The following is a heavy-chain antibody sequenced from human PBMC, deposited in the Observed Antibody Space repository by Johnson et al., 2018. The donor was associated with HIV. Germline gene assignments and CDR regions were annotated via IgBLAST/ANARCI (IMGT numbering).Heavy chain of an antibody. CDR1: GFTFSSYW. Sequence: VQLVESGGGLVQPGGSLRLSCAASGFTFSSYWMHWVRKAPGKGLLWVSRINSAGSSTGYADSVKGRFTISRDNAKNTLYLQMNSLRVEDTAVYYCARGSRYTYDNDDAYLLHAFDIWGQGTTVTVSS. J-gene: IGHJ3*02. CDR3: ARGSRYTYDNDDAYLLHAFDI. D-gene: IGHD3-22*01. CDR2: INSAGSST. V-gene: IGHV3-74*01.